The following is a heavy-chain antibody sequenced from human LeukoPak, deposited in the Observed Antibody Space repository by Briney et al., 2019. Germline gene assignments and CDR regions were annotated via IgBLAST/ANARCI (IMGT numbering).Heavy chain of an antibody. J-gene: IGHJ4*02. CDR1: GFTFSNYE. Sequence: PGGSLRLSCAASGFTFSNYEMNWVRQAPGQRLEWVSYISSGGGTVDYADSVKGRFTISRDNTKNSLYLQTDSLRAEDTALYYCVTLTYYYDSRGYSSGYWGQGTLVTVSS. D-gene: IGHD3-22*01. CDR2: ISSGGGTV. V-gene: IGHV3-48*03. CDR3: VTLTYYYDSRGYSSGY.